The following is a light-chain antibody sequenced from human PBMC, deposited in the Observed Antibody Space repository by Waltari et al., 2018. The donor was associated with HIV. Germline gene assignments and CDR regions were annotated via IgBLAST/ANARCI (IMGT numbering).Light chain of an antibody. CDR1: KLGDKY. Sequence: SYELTQPPSVSVSPGQTASITCSGDKLGDKYSCRYQQKPGQSPVLVNYQDSKRPSGNTATLTVSGTQAMDEADYYWQAWDSSTARVFGGGTKLTVL. CDR2: QDS. J-gene: IGLJ2*01. V-gene: IGLV3-1*01. CDR3: QAWDSSTARV.